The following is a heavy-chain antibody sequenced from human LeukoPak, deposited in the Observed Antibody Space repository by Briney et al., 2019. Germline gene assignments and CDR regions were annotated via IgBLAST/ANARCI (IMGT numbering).Heavy chain of an antibody. V-gene: IGHV3-23*01. CDR3: AKDGYSAYGSVDY. CDR2: ISDSGDNP. CDR1: GFSFSDYA. J-gene: IGHJ4*02. D-gene: IGHD5-12*01. Sequence: PGGSLRLSCAASGFSFSDYAMSWVRQAPGKGLEWVSAISDSGDNPYYADSVKGRFTISRDNSENTLSLQMYSLRAEDTAVYYCAKDGYSAYGSVDYWGQGTLVTVSS.